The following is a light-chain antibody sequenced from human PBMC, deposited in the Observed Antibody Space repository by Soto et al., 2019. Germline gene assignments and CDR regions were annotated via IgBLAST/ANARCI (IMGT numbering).Light chain of an antibody. CDR1: SSDVGAYNY. CDR2: DVS. Sequence: QSVLTQPASVSGSPGQSITISCTGTSSDVGAYNYVSWYQHYPGKAPKLMICDVSDRPSGVSNRFSGSKSGNTASLTISGLQAEDEADYYCSSYTSSSTLIFGGGTKLTVL. CDR3: SSYTSSSTLI. V-gene: IGLV2-14*03. J-gene: IGLJ2*01.